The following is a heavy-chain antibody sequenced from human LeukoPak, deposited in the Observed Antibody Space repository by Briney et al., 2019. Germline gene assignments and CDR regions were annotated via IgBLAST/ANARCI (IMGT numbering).Heavy chain of an antibody. CDR1: DGSISSGYYY. V-gene: IGHV4-39*07. CDR3: ARVGDSSGYYRRYYYYMDV. CDR2: IYYSGTT. Sequence: SETLSLTCSVSDGSISSGYYYWAWIRQPPGKGPEWIGSIYYSGTTYPNPSLKSRVTISVGTSKNQFSLKLSSVTAADTAVYYCARVGDSSGYYRRYYYYMDVWGKGTTVTISS. J-gene: IGHJ6*03. D-gene: IGHD3-22*01.